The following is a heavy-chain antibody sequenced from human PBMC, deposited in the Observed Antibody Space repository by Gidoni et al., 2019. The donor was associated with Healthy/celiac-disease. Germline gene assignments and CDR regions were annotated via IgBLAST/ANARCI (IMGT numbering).Heavy chain of an antibody. J-gene: IGHJ3*02. Sequence: EVQLLESGGGLVQPGGSLRPSCAASGFTFRSYAMSWVRQAPGKGLVWVSAISGSGGSTYYADSVKGRFTISRDNSKNTLYLQMNSLRAEDTAVYYCARDSKVNYADAFDIWGQGTMVTVSS. D-gene: IGHD2-2*01. CDR3: ARDSKVNYADAFDI. V-gene: IGHV3-23*01. CDR1: GFTFRSYA. CDR2: ISGSGGST.